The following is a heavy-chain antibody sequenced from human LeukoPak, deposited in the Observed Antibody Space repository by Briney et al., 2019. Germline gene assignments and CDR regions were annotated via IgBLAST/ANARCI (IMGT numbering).Heavy chain of an antibody. CDR3: ASRRGYYYYGMDV. J-gene: IGHJ6*02. Sequence: SVKVSCKASEGTFSSYAISWVRQAPGQGLEWMGGIIPIFGTANYAQKFQGRVTITTDESTSTAYMELSSLRSEDTAVYYCASRRGYYYYGMDVWGQGTTVTVSS. CDR2: IIPIFGTA. V-gene: IGHV1-69*05. CDR1: EGTFSSYA. D-gene: IGHD3-10*01.